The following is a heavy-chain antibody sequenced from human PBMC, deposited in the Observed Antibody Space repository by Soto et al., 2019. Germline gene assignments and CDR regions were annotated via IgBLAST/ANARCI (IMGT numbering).Heavy chain of an antibody. D-gene: IGHD3-10*01. CDR1: GFTFSSYA. CDR3: ARGPRSLDV. J-gene: IGHJ6*04. Sequence: PGGSLRLSCAASGFTFSSYAMNWVRQAPGKGLEWVSGIVSSGSSTYYADSVKGRFTISRDNAKNSLYLQMNSLRAEDTAVYYCARGPRSLDVWGKGTTVTVSS. CDR2: IVSSGSST. V-gene: IGHV3-23*01.